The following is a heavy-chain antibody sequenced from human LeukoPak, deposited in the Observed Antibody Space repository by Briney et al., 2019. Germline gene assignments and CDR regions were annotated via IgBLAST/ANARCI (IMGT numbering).Heavy chain of an antibody. J-gene: IGHJ4*02. V-gene: IGHV3-7*01. CDR3: ARNSYYDSSGYYY. D-gene: IGHD3-22*01. Sequence: PGGSLRLSCAASGFTFSSYWMSWVRQAPGKGLEWVANIKQDGSEKYYVDSVKGRFTISRDNAKSSLYLQMNSLRAEDTAVYYCARNSYYDSSGYYYWGQGTLVTVSS. CDR1: GFTFSSYW. CDR2: IKQDGSEK.